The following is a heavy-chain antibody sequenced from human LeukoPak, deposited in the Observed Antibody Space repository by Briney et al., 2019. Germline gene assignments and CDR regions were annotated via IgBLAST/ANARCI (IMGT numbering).Heavy chain of an antibody. V-gene: IGHV5-51*01. Sequence: ASVKVSCKASGYTFTSYGISWVRQMPGKGLEWMGIIYPGDSDTRYSPSFQGQVTISADKSISTAYLQWSSLKASDTAMYYCARDRPHDAFDIWGQGTMVTVSS. CDR1: GYTFTSYG. CDR3: ARDRPHDAFDI. CDR2: IYPGDSDT. J-gene: IGHJ3*02.